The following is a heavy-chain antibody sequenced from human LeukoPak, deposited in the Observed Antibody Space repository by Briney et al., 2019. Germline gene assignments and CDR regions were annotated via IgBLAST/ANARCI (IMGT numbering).Heavy chain of an antibody. CDR1: GDTFTAYY. J-gene: IGHJ4*02. CDR2: FDPEDGET. CDR3: ATKGVVLTGVSNFDY. V-gene: IGHV1-24*01. Sequence: ASVRVSCKASGDTFTAYYMHWVRQAPGKGLEWMGGFDPEDGETIYAQKFQGRATMTEDTSTDTAYMELSSLRSEDTAVYYCATKGVVLTGVSNFDYWGQGTLVTVSS. D-gene: IGHD3-3*01.